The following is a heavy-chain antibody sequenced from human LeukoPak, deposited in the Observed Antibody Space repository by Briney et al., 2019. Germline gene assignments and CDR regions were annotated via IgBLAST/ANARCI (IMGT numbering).Heavy chain of an antibody. J-gene: IGHJ4*02. CDR1: GFTFSTAS. D-gene: IGHD6-19*01. Sequence: TGGSLRLSCAASGFTFSTASSHWVRQAPGRGLEWVSAFDTGFGTYYPDSLRGRFTISRDNSKNTLFLQMNSLRAEDTAVYYCARSSGWWSLDYWGQGTLVTVSS. CDR2: FDTGFGT. V-gene: IGHV3-23*01. CDR3: ARSSGWWSLDY.